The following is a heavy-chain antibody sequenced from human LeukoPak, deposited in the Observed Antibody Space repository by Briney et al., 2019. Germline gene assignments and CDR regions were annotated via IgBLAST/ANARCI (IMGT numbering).Heavy chain of an antibody. CDR2: NNPKSGNT. Sequence: GASVKVSCKASGGTFSSYVISWVRQATGQGLEWIGWNNPKSGNTGYAQKFQGRVTMTRVNANNTAYMELTSLTFDDTAVYYCARGRGIAEFSIWGQGTLVTVSS. V-gene: IGHV1-8*02. J-gene: IGHJ4*02. CDR3: ARGRGIAEFSI. D-gene: IGHD3-10*01. CDR1: GGTFSSYV.